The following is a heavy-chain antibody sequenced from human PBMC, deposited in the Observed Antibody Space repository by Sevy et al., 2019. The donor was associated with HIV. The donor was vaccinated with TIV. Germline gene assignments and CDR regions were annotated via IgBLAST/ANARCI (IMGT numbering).Heavy chain of an antibody. CDR3: ARDRGAAFDI. V-gene: IGHV1-69*13. J-gene: IGHJ3*02. CDR2: IIPIFGTA. Sequence: ASVKVSCKASGGTFSSYAISWVRQAPGQGLEWMGGIIPIFGTANYAQKFQGRVTITADESTSTAYMELGSLRSEDTAVYYCARDRGAAFDIWGQGTMVTVSS. CDR1: GGTFSSYA.